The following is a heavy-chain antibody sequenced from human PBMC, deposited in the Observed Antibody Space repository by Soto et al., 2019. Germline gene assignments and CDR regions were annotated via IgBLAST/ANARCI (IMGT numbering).Heavy chain of an antibody. CDR1: GFTFSSYA. CDR2: ISSNGGST. CDR3: ARGQYNWNYYYRDV. Sequence: EVQLVESGGGLVQPGGSLRLSCAASGFTFSSYAMHWVRQAPGKGLEYVSAISSNGGSTYYANSVKGRFTISRDNSKNTRYLQMGSLRAEDMAVYYGARGQYNWNYYYRDVWGKGTTVTVAS. D-gene: IGHD1-20*01. J-gene: IGHJ6*03. V-gene: IGHV3-64*01.